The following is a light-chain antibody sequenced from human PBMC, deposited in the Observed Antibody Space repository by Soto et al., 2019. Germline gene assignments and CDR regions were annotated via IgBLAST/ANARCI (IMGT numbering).Light chain of an antibody. V-gene: IGLV1-47*01. CDR2: RNN. J-gene: IGLJ1*01. CDR1: SSNIGSNY. CDR3: AAWDDSLSGYV. Sequence: QSVLTQPHSASGTPGQRVTISCSGSSSNIGSNYVYWYQQLPGTAPKLLIYRNNQRPSGVPDRFSGSKSGTSASLAISGLRSEDEAAYYCAAWDDSLSGYVFGTGTKLTVL.